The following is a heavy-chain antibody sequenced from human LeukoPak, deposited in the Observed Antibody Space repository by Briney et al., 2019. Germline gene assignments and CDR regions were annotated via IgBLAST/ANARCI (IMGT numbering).Heavy chain of an antibody. Sequence: SETLSLTCTVSGASISNYYWSWIRQSPGQKVEWVAYISFSGSNNYNPSFKPRVTTSLDTSKNQFTLNLSSVTAADTAVYYCARDQYHGSGTYAWFDPWGQGTLVTVSS. J-gene: IGHJ5*02. CDR3: ARDQYHGSGTYAWFDP. D-gene: IGHD3-10*01. CDR1: GASISNYY. CDR2: ISFSGSN. V-gene: IGHV4-59*01.